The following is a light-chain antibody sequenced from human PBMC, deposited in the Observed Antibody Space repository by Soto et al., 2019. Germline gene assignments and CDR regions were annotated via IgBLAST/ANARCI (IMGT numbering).Light chain of an antibody. CDR2: DVR. V-gene: IGLV2-14*03. CDR1: SSDVGAYNY. Sequence: QSVLTQPASVSGSPGQSITISCTGTSSDVGAYNYVSWYQQHPGKAPKLMICDVRNRPSGVSNRFSGSKSGNTASLTISGLQAEDEADYYCSSYTTSGSVLFGGGTKLTVL. J-gene: IGLJ2*01. CDR3: SSYTTSGSVL.